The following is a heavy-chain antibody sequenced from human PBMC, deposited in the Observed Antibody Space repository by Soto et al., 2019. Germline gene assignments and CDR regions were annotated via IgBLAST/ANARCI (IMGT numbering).Heavy chain of an antibody. CDR2: IIPIFGTA. V-gene: IGHV1-69*13. CDR1: GGTLSRYA. CDR3: AREGIGDGSGGSCSWFDP. Sequence: GFPVKVACKASGGTLSRYAISWLRQNTGQGLEWMGGIIPIFGTANYAQKFQGRVTTTADESTSTAYMELSSLRSEDTAVYYCAREGIGDGSGGSCSWFDPLRQGTLVTSP. J-gene: IGHJ5*02. D-gene: IGHD2-15*01.